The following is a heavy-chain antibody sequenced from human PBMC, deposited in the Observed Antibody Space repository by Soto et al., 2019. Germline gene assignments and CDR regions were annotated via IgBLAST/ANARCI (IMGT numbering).Heavy chain of an antibody. V-gene: IGHV3-21*01. Sequence: GGSLRLSCAASGFTFSSYSMNWVRQAPGKGLEWVSSISSSSSYIYYADSVKGRFTISRDNAKNALYLQMNSLTAEDTAVYYCARGYDFYYMDVWGKGTTVTVSS. CDR2: ISSSSSYI. CDR3: ARGYDFYYMDV. CDR1: GFTFSSYS. D-gene: IGHD3-3*01. J-gene: IGHJ6*03.